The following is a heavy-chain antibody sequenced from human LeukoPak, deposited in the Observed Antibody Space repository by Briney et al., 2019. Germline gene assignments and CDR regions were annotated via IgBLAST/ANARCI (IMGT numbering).Heavy chain of an antibody. D-gene: IGHD3-16*02. V-gene: IGHV1-18*01. CDR2: INNYNGDT. Sequence: ASVKVSCKASGYTFSSYGITWVRQAPGQGLEWLGWINNYNGDTKYIERVQGRGTMTTDTSTNTAHMELRSLRPDDTAIYYCARWSFDYIWGTHRYDYFDYWGQGTLVTVSS. J-gene: IGHJ4*02. CDR3: ARWSFDYIWGTHRYDYFDY. CDR1: GYTFSSYG.